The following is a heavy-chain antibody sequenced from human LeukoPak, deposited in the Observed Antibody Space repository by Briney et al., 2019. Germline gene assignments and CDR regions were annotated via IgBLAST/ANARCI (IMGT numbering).Heavy chain of an antibody. Sequence: GRSLRLSCAASGLTFRSYSMNWVRQAPGKGLEWISYISGSGSTIYYADSVKGRFTISRDNAKNSLYLQMSSLRDEDTAVYYCARSTVTLYWGQGTLVTVSS. CDR3: ARSTVTLY. CDR2: ISGSGSTI. V-gene: IGHV3-48*02. D-gene: IGHD4-17*01. J-gene: IGHJ4*02. CDR1: GLTFRSYS.